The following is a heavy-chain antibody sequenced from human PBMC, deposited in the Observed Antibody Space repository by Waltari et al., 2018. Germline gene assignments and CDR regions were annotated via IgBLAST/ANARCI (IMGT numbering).Heavy chain of an antibody. CDR1: GFTLSPYE. CDR3: VREGNYYDEFDY. D-gene: IGHD3-22*01. Sequence: EVQLVESGGGLVQPGGSLRLSCAASGFTLSPYEMNWVRPAPGKGLEWISYSTSSGTTIYYTDSVKGRFAMSRDNAKNSLFLQMNSLRAEDTGVYYCVREGNYYDEFDYWGQGTRVTVSS. CDR2: STSSGTTI. J-gene: IGHJ4*02. V-gene: IGHV3-48*03.